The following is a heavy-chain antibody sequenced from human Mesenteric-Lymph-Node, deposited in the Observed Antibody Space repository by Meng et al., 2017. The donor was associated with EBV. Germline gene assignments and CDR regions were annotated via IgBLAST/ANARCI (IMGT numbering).Heavy chain of an antibody. V-gene: IGHV1-69*01. CDR3: AREIPERYLDYFDY. CDR1: GGPFSIYG. D-gene: IGHD1-14*01. J-gene: IGHJ4*02. CDR2: IPPMFGTT. Sequence: QVHLVPSGAEVKNPGSRLKVSGKASGGPFSIYGVSWVRQAPGQALEWMGGIPPMFGTTNFAQKFQGRVTITADESMSTVYMELSSLRSDDTAVYYCAREIPERYLDYFDYWGQGTLVTVSS.